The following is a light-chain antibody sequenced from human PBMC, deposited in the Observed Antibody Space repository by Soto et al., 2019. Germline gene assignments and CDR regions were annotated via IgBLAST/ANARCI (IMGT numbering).Light chain of an antibody. J-gene: IGKJ1*01. V-gene: IGKV3-11*01. CDR2: DAS. CDR3: QQRSNLPRT. Sequence: EIVLTQSPATLSLSPGDRATITCRASQTINTYLAWFQQKPGQAPRLLIYDASSRATGISARFSGSGSGTDFTLTISSLEPEDFAVYYCQQRSNLPRTFGQGTKVDIK. CDR1: QTINTY.